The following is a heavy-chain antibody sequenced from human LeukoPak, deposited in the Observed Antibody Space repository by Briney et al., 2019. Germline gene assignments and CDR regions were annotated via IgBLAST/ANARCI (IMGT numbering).Heavy chain of an antibody. CDR3: ARFSRWLPFEY. CDR1: GGSISSGSYY. D-gene: IGHD5-12*01. CDR2: IFHDGVT. J-gene: IGHJ4*02. V-gene: IGHV4-61*10. Sequence: SETLSLTCTVSGGSISSGSYYWSWIRQPAGKGLEWIGHIFHDGVTDYNPSLKSRVTILPDTSKNQFSLRLTSVTAADTAVYYCARFSRWLPFEYWGQGTLVTVSS.